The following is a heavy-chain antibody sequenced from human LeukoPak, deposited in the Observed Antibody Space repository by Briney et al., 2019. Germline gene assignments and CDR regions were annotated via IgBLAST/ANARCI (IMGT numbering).Heavy chain of an antibody. V-gene: IGHV4-59*12. CDR2: IYYSGST. D-gene: IGHD5-12*01. CDR1: GGSISSYY. CDR3: ARDQYSGYQNYFDP. J-gene: IGHJ5*02. Sequence: SETLSLTCTVSGGSISSYYWSWIRQPPGKGLEWIGYIYYSGSTNYNPSLKSQVTISVDTSKNQFSLKLSSVTAADTAVYYCARDQYSGYQNYFDPWGQGTLVTVSS.